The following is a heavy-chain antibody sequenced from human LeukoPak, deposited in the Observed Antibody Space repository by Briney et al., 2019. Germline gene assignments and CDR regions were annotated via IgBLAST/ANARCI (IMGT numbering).Heavy chain of an antibody. D-gene: IGHD6-25*01. CDR3: ARDESGYGTFDY. J-gene: IGHJ4*02. CDR2: IYSGGST. CDR1: GFTVSSNY. Sequence: PGGSLRLSCAASGFTVSSNYVSWVRQAPGKGLEWVSVIYSGGSTYYADSVKGRFTISRDNSKSTLSLRMNSLRAEDTAVYYCARDESGYGTFDYWGQGTLVTVSS. V-gene: IGHV3-53*01.